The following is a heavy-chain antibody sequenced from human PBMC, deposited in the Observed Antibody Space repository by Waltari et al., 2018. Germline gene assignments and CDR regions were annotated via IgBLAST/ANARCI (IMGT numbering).Heavy chain of an antibody. CDR3: AKRGAPGELWFFDY. CDR2: VGSSGAAT. Sequence: EVQLLESGGGLVQPGGSLRLSCTVSGFTFRAYAMTWVRQAPGKGLECVALVGSSGAATYYADSVKGRFSISRDNSRNTLYLQMNSLRAEDTAMYYCAKRGAPGELWFFDYWGQGNLVTVSS. CDR1: GFTFRAYA. D-gene: IGHD2-21*01. J-gene: IGHJ4*02. V-gene: IGHV3-23*01.